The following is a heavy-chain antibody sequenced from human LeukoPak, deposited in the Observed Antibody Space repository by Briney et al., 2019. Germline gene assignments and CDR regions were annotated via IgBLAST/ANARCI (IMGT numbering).Heavy chain of an antibody. CDR2: INHSGST. D-gene: IGHD3-22*01. CDR3: ARDGGYDSSGYHLLRLYYYGMDV. Sequence: SETLSLTRAVYGGSFSGYYWSWIRQPPGKGLEWIGEINHSGSTNYNPSLKSRVTISVDTSKNQFSLKLSSVTAADTAVYYCARDGGYDSSGYHLLRLYYYGMDVWGQGTTVTVSS. J-gene: IGHJ6*02. CDR1: GGSFSGYY. V-gene: IGHV4-34*01.